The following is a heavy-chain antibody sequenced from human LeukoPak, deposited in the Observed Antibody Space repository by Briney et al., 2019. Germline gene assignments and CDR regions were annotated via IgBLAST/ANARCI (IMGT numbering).Heavy chain of an antibody. V-gene: IGHV3-30-3*01. CDR1: GFTFSSYA. D-gene: IGHD2-15*01. CDR3: ASGGTGIEGPY. Sequence: PGGSLRLSCAASGFTFSSYAMHWVRQAPGKGLEWVAVISYDGSNKYYADSVKGRFTISRDNSKNTLYLQMNSLRAEDTAVYYCASGGTGIEGPYWGQGTLVTVSS. CDR2: ISYDGSNK. J-gene: IGHJ4*02.